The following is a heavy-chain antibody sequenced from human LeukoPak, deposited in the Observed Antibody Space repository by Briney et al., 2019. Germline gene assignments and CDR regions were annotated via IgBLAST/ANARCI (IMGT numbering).Heavy chain of an antibody. J-gene: IGHJ1*01. D-gene: IGHD3-22*01. Sequence: PGGSLRLSCAASGFTFSDYYMSWIRQAPGKGLEWVSYISSSGSIIYYADSVKGRFTISRDNAKNSLYLQMNSLRAEDTAVYYCAGSYYYDSSGYHRGYFQHWGQGTLVTVSS. CDR2: ISSSGSII. V-gene: IGHV3-11*01. CDR1: GFTFSDYY. CDR3: AGSYYYDSSGYHRGYFQH.